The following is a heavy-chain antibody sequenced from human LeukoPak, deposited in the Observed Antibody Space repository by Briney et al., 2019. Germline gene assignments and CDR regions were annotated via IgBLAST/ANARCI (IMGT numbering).Heavy chain of an antibody. CDR1: GYTFTSYY. Sequence: ASVKVSCKASGYTFTSYYMHWVRQAPGQGLEWMGIINPSGGSTSYAQKFQGRVTMTRDTSMSTVYMGLSSLRSEDTAVYYCARDRYYDSSGYQPFDYWGQGTLVTVSS. CDR2: INPSGGST. V-gene: IGHV1-46*01. J-gene: IGHJ4*02. D-gene: IGHD3-22*01. CDR3: ARDRYYDSSGYQPFDY.